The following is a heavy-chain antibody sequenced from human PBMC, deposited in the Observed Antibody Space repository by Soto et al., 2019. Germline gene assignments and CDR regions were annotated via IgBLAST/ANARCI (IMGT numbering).Heavy chain of an antibody. J-gene: IGHJ4*02. V-gene: IGHV4-59*01. Sequence: SETLSLTCTVSGGSISSYYWSWIRQPPGKGLEWIGCIYYSGSTNYNPSLKSRVTISVDTSKNQFSLKLSSVTAADTAVYYCARGGGDSSGYYFSDYWGQGTLVPVSS. CDR2: IYYSGST. D-gene: IGHD3-22*01. CDR1: GGSISSYY. CDR3: ARGGGDSSGYYFSDY.